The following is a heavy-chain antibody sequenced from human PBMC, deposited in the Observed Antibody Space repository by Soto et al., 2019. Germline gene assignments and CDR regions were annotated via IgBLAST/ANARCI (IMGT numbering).Heavy chain of an antibody. Sequence: QVQLVESGGGVVQPGRSLRLSCAASGFTFSSYAMHWVRQTPGKGLEWVALISYDGSDTYYADSVKGRFTISRDNSKNTLYLQMNSLRAEDTSVYYCARECSLAAVAPGSWGQGILVTVSS. V-gene: IGHV3-30-3*01. CDR2: ISYDGSDT. J-gene: IGHJ4*02. CDR3: ARECSLAAVAPGS. CDR1: GFTFSSYA. D-gene: IGHD6-19*01.